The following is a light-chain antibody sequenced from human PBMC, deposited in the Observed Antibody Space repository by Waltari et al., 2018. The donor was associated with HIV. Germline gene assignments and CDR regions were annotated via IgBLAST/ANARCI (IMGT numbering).Light chain of an antibody. CDR2: GAS. CDR3: QHYNNWPPLT. CDR1: QSVSRH. V-gene: IGKV3-15*01. Sequence: EVVMTQSPATLSLSPGERATLSCRASQSVSRHVAWYQQKPGQAPRLLISGASTRATGIPPRFSGSVSGTEFPLTISSLQSEDFAVYFCQHYNNWPPLTFGGGTKVEI. J-gene: IGKJ4*01.